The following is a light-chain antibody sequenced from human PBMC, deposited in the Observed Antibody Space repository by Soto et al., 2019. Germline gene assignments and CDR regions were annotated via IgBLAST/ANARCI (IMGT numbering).Light chain of an antibody. CDR2: EVT. CDR3: SSYTTDTTLV. V-gene: IGLV2-18*02. CDR1: SSDVGSYNR. J-gene: IGLJ2*01. Sequence: QSALTQPPSVSGSPGQSVTISCTGTSSDVGSYNRVSWYQQPPGTAPKLMIYEVTNRPSGLPDRVSGTKSGNTASLTISWLQAEDEADYYCSSYTTDTTLVFGGGTKLTVL.